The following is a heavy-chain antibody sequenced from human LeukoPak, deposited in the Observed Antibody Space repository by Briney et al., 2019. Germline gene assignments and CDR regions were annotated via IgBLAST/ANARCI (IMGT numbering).Heavy chain of an antibody. J-gene: IGHJ4*02. CDR2: INPNSGGT. CDR3: ARDRANYFDY. Sequence: GASVKVSCKASGYTFTGYYIHWVRQAPGQGLEWMGWINPNSGGTNYARKFQGRVTMTRDTSISTAYMELTRLRSDDTAVYYCARDRANYFDYWGQGTLVTVSS. CDR1: GYTFTGYY. V-gene: IGHV1-2*02. D-gene: IGHD3-10*01.